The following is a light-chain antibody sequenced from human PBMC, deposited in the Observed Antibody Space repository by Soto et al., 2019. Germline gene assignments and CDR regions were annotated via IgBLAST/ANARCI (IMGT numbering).Light chain of an antibody. V-gene: IGKV3-20*01. J-gene: IGKJ3*01. Sequence: EIVLTQSPGTLSLSPGEGATLSCRASQSVSSNFLAWYQQKPGQAPRLLIYAASSRATGISDRFSGSGSETDFTSTFRRLEPEDFAVYYCQQYGCSPFTFGPGTKVDLK. CDR1: QSVSSNF. CDR3: QQYGCSPFT. CDR2: AAS.